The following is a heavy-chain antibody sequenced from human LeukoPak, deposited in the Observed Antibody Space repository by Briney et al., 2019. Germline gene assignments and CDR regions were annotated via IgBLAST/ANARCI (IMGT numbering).Heavy chain of an antibody. CDR2: IIPILGIA. J-gene: IGHJ4*02. Sequence: GASVKVSCKASGYSFSGSYIHWVRQAPGQGLEWMGRIIPILGIANYAQKFQGRVTITADKSTSTAYMELSSLRSEDTAVYYCARADRDSSLIDYWGQGTLVTVSS. D-gene: IGHD3-22*01. CDR3: ARADRDSSLIDY. CDR1: GYSFSGSY. V-gene: IGHV1-69*02.